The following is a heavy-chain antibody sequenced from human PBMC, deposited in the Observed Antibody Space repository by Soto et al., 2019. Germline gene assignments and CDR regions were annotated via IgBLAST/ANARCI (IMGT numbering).Heavy chain of an antibody. CDR2: ISYDGSNK. Sequence: QVQLVESGGGVVQPGRSLRLSCAASGFTFSSYGMHWVRQAPGKGLEWVAVISYDGSNKYYADSVKGRFTISRDNSKNXXYLQMNSLRAEDTAVYYCAKDGSGYCSGGSCYLDYWGQGTLVTVSS. CDR1: GFTFSSYG. V-gene: IGHV3-30*18. CDR3: AKDGSGYCSGGSCYLDY. J-gene: IGHJ4*02. D-gene: IGHD2-15*01.